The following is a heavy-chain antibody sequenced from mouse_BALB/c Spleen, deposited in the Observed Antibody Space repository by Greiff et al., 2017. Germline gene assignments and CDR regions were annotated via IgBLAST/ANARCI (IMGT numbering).Heavy chain of an antibody. V-gene: IGHV5-12-1*01. CDR3: ARQESSGFAY. CDR2: ISSGGGST. CDR1: GFAFSSYD. Sequence: EVQVVESGGGLVKPGGSLKLSCAASGFAFSSYDMSWVRQTPEKRLECVAYISSGGGSTYYPDTVKGRFTISRDNAKNTLYLQMSSLKSEDTALYYCARQESSGFAYWGQGTLVTVSA. D-gene: IGHD1-1*01. J-gene: IGHJ3*01.